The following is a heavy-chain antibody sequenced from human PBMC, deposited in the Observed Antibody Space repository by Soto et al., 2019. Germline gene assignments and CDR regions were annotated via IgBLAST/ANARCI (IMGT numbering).Heavy chain of an antibody. CDR3: AREGEYSYDGRVDY. V-gene: IGHV3-7*03. J-gene: IGHJ4*01. CDR1: GFTFSSYW. D-gene: IGHD5-18*01. Sequence: EVQLVESGGGLVQPGGSLRLSCAASGFTFSSYWMSWVRQAPGKGLEWVANIKQDGSEKYYVDSVKGRFTISRDNAKKSLYLQMNCLSAADTAVYYCAREGEYSYDGRVDYWGHGTLVTVSS. CDR2: IKQDGSEK.